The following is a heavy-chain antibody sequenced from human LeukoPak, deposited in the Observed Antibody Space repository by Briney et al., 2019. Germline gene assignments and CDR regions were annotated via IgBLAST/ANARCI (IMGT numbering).Heavy chain of an antibody. V-gene: IGHV3-30*04. CDR2: FSYDGSNK. CDR3: AAASSHRIVVAGEY. J-gene: IGHJ4*02. D-gene: IGHD6-13*01. CDR1: GFTFNSYA. Sequence: PGGSLRLSCTASGFTFNSYAMHWVRQAPGKGLEWVAVFSYDGSNKYYADSVKGRFTISRDNSKKTLYLQMNSLRAEDTAVYYCAAASSHRIVVAGEYWGQGTLVTVSS.